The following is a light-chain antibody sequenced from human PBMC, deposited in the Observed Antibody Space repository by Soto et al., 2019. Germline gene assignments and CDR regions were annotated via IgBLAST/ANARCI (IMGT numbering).Light chain of an antibody. Sequence: QSVLTQPPSASGSPGQSVAISCTGTSSDVGGYNYVSWYQQHPRKAPKLMIYEVNKRPSGVPDRFSGSKSGNTASLTVSGRQAEDEAYYYCSSYAGSSNVFGTGTKLTVL. J-gene: IGLJ1*01. CDR1: SSDVGGYNY. CDR3: SSYAGSSNV. CDR2: EVN. V-gene: IGLV2-8*01.